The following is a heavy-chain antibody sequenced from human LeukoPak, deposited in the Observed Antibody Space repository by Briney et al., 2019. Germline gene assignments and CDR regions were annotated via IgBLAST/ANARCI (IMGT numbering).Heavy chain of an antibody. CDR1: GFTFSSYA. Sequence: GGSLRLSCAASGFTFSSYAMSWVRQAPGKGLEWVSAISGSGGSTYYADSVKGRFTISRDNSKNTLYLQMNSPRAEDTAVYYCAKDRGRITIFGVVQPDYYYYGMDVWGQGTTVTVSS. CDR2: ISGSGGST. D-gene: IGHD3-3*01. V-gene: IGHV3-23*01. CDR3: AKDRGRITIFGVVQPDYYYYGMDV. J-gene: IGHJ6*02.